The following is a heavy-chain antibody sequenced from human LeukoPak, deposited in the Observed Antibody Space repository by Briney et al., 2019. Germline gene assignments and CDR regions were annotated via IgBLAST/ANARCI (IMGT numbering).Heavy chain of an antibody. CDR2: ISDSGGNT. D-gene: IGHD3-22*01. Sequence: GGSLRLSCAASGFTFSSYAMSWVRQAPGKGLEWVSSISDSGGNTYYADSVKGRFTISRDNSKNTLYLKMNSLRGEDTAVYYCAKVSDHFYDSSGYLDYWGQGTLVTVSS. V-gene: IGHV3-23*01. CDR1: GFTFSSYA. J-gene: IGHJ4*02. CDR3: AKVSDHFYDSSGYLDY.